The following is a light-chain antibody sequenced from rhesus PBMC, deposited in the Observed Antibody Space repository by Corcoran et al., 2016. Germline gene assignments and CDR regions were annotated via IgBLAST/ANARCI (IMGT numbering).Light chain of an antibody. CDR2: KAA. Sequence: DIQMTQSPTSLSASVGDRVTSTCRARENVNKYLHWYQQKPGKAHKLLIHKAATLQSGVPSRFSGSGSGTIFTLSISGLSPEDFAPYSCQHSYGTPYSFGQGTKVELK. J-gene: IGKJ2*01. V-gene: IGKV1-74*01. CDR1: ENVNKY. CDR3: QHSYGTPYS.